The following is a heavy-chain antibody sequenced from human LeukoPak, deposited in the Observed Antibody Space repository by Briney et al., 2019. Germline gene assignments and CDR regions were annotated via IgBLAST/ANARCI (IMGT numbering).Heavy chain of an antibody. CDR2: FDPEDGET. J-gene: IGHJ4*02. CDR1: GYTLTELS. CDR3: ATDPRYSGSSFGVY. Sequence: GASVKVSCKVSGYTLTELSMHWVRQAPGKGLEWMGGFDPEDGETIYAQKFQGRVTMTEDTSTDTAYMELSSLRSEDTAVYYCATDPRYSGSSFGVYWGQGTLVTVSS. D-gene: IGHD6-13*01. V-gene: IGHV1-24*01.